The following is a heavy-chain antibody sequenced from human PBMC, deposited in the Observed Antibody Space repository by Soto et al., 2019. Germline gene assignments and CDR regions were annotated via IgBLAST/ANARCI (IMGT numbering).Heavy chain of an antibody. D-gene: IGHD6-19*01. J-gene: IGHJ4*02. CDR3: ARGRLNSSGWLDY. V-gene: IGHV4-59*01. CDR1: GGSISSYY. Sequence: SETLSLTCTVSGGSISSYYWSWIRQPPGKGLEWIGYIYYSGSTNYNPSLKSRVTISVDTSKNQFSLKLSSVTAADTAVYYCARGRLNSSGWLDYWGQGTLVTVPQ. CDR2: IYYSGST.